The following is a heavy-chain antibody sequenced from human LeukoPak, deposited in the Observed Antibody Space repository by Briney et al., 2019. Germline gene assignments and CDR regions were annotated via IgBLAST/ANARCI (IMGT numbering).Heavy chain of an antibody. Sequence: PSETLSLTCAVYGGSFSGYYWSWIRQPPGKGLEWIGEINHGGSTNYNPSLKSRVTISVDTSKNQFSLKLSSVTAADTAVYYFARGQNYWGQGTLVTVSS. J-gene: IGHJ4*02. V-gene: IGHV4-34*01. CDR2: INHGGST. CDR3: ARGQNY. CDR1: GGSFSGYY.